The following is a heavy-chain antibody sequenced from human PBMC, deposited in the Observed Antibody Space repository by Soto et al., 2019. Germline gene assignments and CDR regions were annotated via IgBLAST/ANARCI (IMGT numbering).Heavy chain of an antibody. CDR1: GFTVSSNY. CDR3: AREEDYGDYVGDY. Sequence: EVQLVESGGGLVQPGGSLRLSCAASGFTVSSNYMSWVRQAPGKGLEWGSVIYTGGHTYYADSVKGRFTISRDNSKNTLYLQMNSLRAEDTAVYYCAREEDYGDYVGDYWGQGTLVTVSS. J-gene: IGHJ4*02. CDR2: IYTGGHT. V-gene: IGHV3-66*01. D-gene: IGHD4-17*01.